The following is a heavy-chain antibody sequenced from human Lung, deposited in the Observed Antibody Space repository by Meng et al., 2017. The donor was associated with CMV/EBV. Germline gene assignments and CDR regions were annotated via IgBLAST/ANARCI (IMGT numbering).Heavy chain of an antibody. V-gene: IGHV4-34*01. CDR1: GWSFSGYY. CDR3: ARGGLRFLEYLNDHDY. J-gene: IGHJ4*02. Sequence: SETLSLXXAVYGWSFSGYYWSWIRQPPGKGLEWMGEINHSGRTNHNPSLKSRVTISVDTSKNQLSLKLSSVTAADTAVYYCARGGLRFLEYLNDHDYWGQGTLVTVSS. D-gene: IGHD3-3*01. CDR2: INHSGRT.